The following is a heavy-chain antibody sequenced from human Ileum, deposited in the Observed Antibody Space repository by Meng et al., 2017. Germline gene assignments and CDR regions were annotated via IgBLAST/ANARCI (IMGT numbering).Heavy chain of an antibody. CDR1: GGSISTSDW. Sequence: QLQKSGPGLLKPSGTLSLTCAVSGGSISTSDWWSWVRQPPGKGLEWIGEIHHSGSTNYNPSLKSRVTISVDKSKNQFSLKLNSVTAADTAVYYCAREWSGSYRHFDYWGQGTLVTVSS. CDR2: IHHSGST. D-gene: IGHD1-26*01. V-gene: IGHV4-4*02. CDR3: AREWSGSYRHFDY. J-gene: IGHJ4*02.